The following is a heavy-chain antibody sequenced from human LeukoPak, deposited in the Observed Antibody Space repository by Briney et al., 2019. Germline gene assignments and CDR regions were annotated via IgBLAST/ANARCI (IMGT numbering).Heavy chain of an antibody. J-gene: IGHJ4*02. CDR3: TRPLTIFGVVTAFGY. CDR2: ISSSSSYI. D-gene: IGHD3-3*01. V-gene: IGHV3-21*01. CDR1: GFTFSSYS. Sequence: GGSLRLSCAASGFTFSSYSMNWVREAPGKGLEWVSSISSSSSYIYYADSVKGRLTISRDNAKNSLYLQMNSLRAEDTAVYYCTRPLTIFGVVTAFGYWGQGTLVTVSS.